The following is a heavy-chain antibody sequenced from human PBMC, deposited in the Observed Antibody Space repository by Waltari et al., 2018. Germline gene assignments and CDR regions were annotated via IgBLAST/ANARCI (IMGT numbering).Heavy chain of an antibody. D-gene: IGHD6-19*01. CDR1: GFPFTRYV. Sequence: QGLWVESGGRVVPSGRSLRLSCAAFGFPFTRYVMPWVRQAPGTGLEWVADVWYDGINKYYADSVKGRFTISRDNSENTLYLQMNSLRVDDTATYYCARGALAGRFFDFWGQGTRVTVSS. CDR3: ARGALAGRFFDF. V-gene: IGHV3-33*01. J-gene: IGHJ4*02. CDR2: VWYDGINK.